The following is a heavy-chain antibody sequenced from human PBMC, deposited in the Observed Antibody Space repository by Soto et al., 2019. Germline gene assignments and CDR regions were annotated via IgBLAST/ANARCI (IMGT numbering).Heavy chain of an antibody. J-gene: IGHJ6*02. CDR2: IWYDGSNK. CDR1: GFTFSSYG. CDR3: ARAQTYYDILTGSPPPRYYYYGMDV. D-gene: IGHD3-9*01. V-gene: IGHV3-33*01. Sequence: GGSLRLSCAASGFTFSSYGMHWVRQAPGKGLEWVAVIWYDGSNKYYADSVKGRFTISRDNSKNTLYLQMNSLRAEDTAVYYCARAQTYYDILTGSPPPRYYYYGMDVWGQGTTVTVSS.